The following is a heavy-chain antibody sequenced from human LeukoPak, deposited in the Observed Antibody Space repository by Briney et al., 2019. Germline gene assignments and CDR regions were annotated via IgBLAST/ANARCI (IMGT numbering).Heavy chain of an antibody. D-gene: IGHD3-3*01. V-gene: IGHV1-69*06. J-gene: IGHJ6*04. CDR3: AGTPVFGVVLHQEPV. CDR2: IIPIFGTA. CDR1: GGTFSSYA. Sequence: SVKVSCTASGGTFSSYAISWVRQAPEQGLEWMGGIIPIFGTANYAQKFQDRVTITADISTNTVYMELSSLRSEDTAVYFCAGTPVFGVVLHQEPVWGKGTTVTVSS.